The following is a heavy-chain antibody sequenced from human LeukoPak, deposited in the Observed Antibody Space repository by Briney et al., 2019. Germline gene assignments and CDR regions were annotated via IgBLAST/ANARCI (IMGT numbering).Heavy chain of an antibody. Sequence: SETLSLTCAVSGYSIGSGYYWGWIRQPPGKGLEWIGSIYHSGSTYYNPSPKSRVTISVDTSKNQFSLKLRSVTAADTAVYYCARHRTSSNYFDYWGQGTLVTVSS. CDR2: IYHSGST. CDR1: GYSIGSGYY. V-gene: IGHV4-38-2*01. CDR3: ARHRTSSNYFDY. D-gene: IGHD1-1*01. J-gene: IGHJ4*02.